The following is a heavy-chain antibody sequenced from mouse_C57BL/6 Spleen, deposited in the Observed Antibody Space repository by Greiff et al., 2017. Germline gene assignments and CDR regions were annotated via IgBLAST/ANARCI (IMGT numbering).Heavy chain of an antibody. CDR2: IYPGDGDT. Sequence: QVQLQQSGAELVKPGASVKISCKASGYAFSSYWMNWVKQRPGKGLEWIGQIYPGDGDTNYNGKFKGKATLTADKSSSTAYMQLSSLTSEDSAVYFCAITTVVAPRKYFDVWGTGTTGTVSS. CDR1: GYAFSSYW. D-gene: IGHD1-1*01. CDR3: AITTVVAPRKYFDV. J-gene: IGHJ1*03. V-gene: IGHV1-80*01.